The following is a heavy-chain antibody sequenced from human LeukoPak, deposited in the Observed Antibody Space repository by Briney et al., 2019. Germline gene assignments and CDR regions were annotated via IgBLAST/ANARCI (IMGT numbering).Heavy chain of an antibody. CDR3: ARGHIVVVIASSGDFDY. D-gene: IGHD2-21*01. Sequence: GGSLRLSCAASGFTFSSYAMHWVRQAPGKGLEWVAVISYDGSNKYYTDSVKGRFTISRDNSKSTLYLQMNSLRAEDTAVYYCARGHIVVVIASSGDFDYWGQGTLVTVSS. V-gene: IGHV3-30-3*01. CDR2: ISYDGSNK. CDR1: GFTFSSYA. J-gene: IGHJ4*02.